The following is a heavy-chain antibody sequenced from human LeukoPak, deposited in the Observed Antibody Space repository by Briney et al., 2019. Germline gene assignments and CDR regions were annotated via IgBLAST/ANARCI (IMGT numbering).Heavy chain of an antibody. CDR2: INSDASVT. J-gene: IGHJ4*02. CDR3: ARVTAVAGTSVGVDA. V-gene: IGHV3-74*01. Sequence: GGSLRLSCAASGFTFSSYWMNWVRQAPGKGLVWVSRINSDASVTTYADSVKGRFTISRDNAKNTLYLQMNSLRAEDTAVYYCARVTAVAGTSVGVDAWGQGILVTVS. CDR1: GFTFSSYW. D-gene: IGHD6-19*01.